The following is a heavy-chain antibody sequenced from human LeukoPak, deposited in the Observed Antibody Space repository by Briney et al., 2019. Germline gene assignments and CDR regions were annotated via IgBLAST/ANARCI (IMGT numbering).Heavy chain of an antibody. CDR3: ASLYYYDSSGLDAFDI. J-gene: IGHJ3*02. V-gene: IGHV1-24*01. CDR2: FDPEDGET. D-gene: IGHD3-22*01. CDR1: GYTLTELS. Sequence: GASVEVSCKVSGYTLTELSMHWVRQAPGKGLEWMGGFDPEDGETIYAQKFQGRVTMTEDTSTDTAYMELSSLRSEDTAVYYCASLYYYDSSGLDAFDIWGQGTMVTVSS.